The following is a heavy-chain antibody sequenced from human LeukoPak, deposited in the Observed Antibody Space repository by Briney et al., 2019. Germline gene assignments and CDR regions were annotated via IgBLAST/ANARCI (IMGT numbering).Heavy chain of an antibody. J-gene: IGHJ4*02. D-gene: IGHD2-2*01. Sequence: GGSLRLSCAASGFTFSTYAMYWVRRTPGKGLEYVSVISGNGVSTHYATSVKGRFTISRDNSKSTLYLQMGSLRAEDMAVYYCARDASDIVVVPAAVGPFDLWGQGTLVTVSS. CDR3: ARDASDIVVVPAAVGPFDL. CDR1: GFTFSTYA. V-gene: IGHV3-64*01. CDR2: ISGNGVST.